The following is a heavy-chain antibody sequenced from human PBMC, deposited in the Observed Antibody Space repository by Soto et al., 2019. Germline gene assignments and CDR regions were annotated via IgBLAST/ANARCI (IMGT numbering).Heavy chain of an antibody. J-gene: IGHJ6*03. Sequence: QVQLQESGPGLVKPSETLSLTCTVSGGSISSYYWSWIRQPPGKGLEWIGYIYYSGSTNYNPSLKSRVTISVDTAKNQFFLKRGSVTAAHAAVYCGALVRGGIITPYYYNHMDVWGKVTTVTVSS. D-gene: IGHD3-10*01. CDR2: IYYSGST. V-gene: IGHV4-59*01. CDR1: GGSISSYY. CDR3: ALVRGGIITPYYYNHMDV.